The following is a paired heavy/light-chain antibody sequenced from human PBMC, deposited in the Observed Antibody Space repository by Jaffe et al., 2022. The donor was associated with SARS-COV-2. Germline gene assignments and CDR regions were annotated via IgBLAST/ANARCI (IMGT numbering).Heavy chain of an antibody. CDR3: TTDLMGTPLVHSYY. D-gene: IGHD2-8*01. CDR2: IKSKRDGGTT. Sequence: EVQLVESGGGLVKPGGSLRLSCAASGFTFNNAWMSWVRQARGRGLEWVGRIKSKRDGGTTDHPAPVKGRFTISRDDSKNVVYLQMNSLKTEDSAVYYCTTDLMGTPLVHSYYWGQGTLVTVSS. CDR1: GFTFNNAW. J-gene: IGHJ4*02. V-gene: IGHV3-15*01.
Light chain of an antibody. CDR1: QSINTY. CDR2: TAS. J-gene: IGKJ1*01. V-gene: IGKV1-39*01. CDR3: QQSYSAPPA. Sequence: DIQMTQSPSSLSASVGDRVTITCRASQSINTYLNWYQQKPGRAPKLLIYTASSLRSGVPSRFSGSGSGTDFTLTISSLQPEDFATYYCQQSYSAPPAFGQGTKVEIK.